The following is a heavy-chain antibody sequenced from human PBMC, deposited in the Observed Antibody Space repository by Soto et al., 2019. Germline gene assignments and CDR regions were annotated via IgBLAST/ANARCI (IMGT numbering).Heavy chain of an antibody. D-gene: IGHD3-16*01. CDR1: GDSISTVDYF. V-gene: IGHV4-30-4*01. Sequence: QVHLLESGPGLVKPSQTLSLTCSVSGDSISTVDYFWAWIRQPPGQALEYIGYIYKSTTAYYNPSFESRVVISLDTSKCQFSLTVTSVTAADPAVYFCTRGRYRHTGRCFPNWCDSWGQGTLVTVSS. CDR3: TRGRYRHTGRCFPNWCDS. CDR2: IYKSTTA. J-gene: IGHJ5*01.